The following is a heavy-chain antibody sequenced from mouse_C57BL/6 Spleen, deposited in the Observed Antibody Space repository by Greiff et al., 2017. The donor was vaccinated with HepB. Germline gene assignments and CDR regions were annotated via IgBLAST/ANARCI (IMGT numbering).Heavy chain of an antibody. CDR1: GFTFSSYG. V-gene: IGHV5-6*01. CDR2: ISSGGSYT. CDR3: ARQDTTERWFAY. Sequence: EVQGVESGGDLVKPGGSLKLSCAASGFTFSSYGMSWVRQTPDKRLEWVATISSGGSYTYYPDSVKGRFTISRDNAKNTLYLQMSSLKSEDTAMYYCARQDTTERWFAYWGQGTLVTVSA. D-gene: IGHD1-1*01. J-gene: IGHJ3*01.